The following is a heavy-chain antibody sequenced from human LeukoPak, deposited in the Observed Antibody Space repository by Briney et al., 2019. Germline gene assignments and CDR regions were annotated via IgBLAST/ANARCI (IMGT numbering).Heavy chain of an antibody. CDR1: GGSISSGGYY. D-gene: IGHD1-14*01. CDR2: IYYSGST. J-gene: IGHJ4*02. CDR3: ARAFLAEYYFDY. V-gene: IGHV4-31*03. Sequence: SQTLSLTCTVSGGSISSGGYYWSWIRQHPGKGLEWIGYIYYSGSTYYNPSLKSRVTISVVTSKNQFSLKLSSVTAADTAVYYCARAFLAEYYFDYWGQGTLVTVSS.